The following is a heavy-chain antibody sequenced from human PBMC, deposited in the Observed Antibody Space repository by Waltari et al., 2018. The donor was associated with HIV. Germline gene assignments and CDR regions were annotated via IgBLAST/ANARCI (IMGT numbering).Heavy chain of an antibody. CDR1: GFTFSDYY. D-gene: IGHD3-10*01. J-gene: IGHJ6*02. Sequence: QVQLVASGGGLVKPGGSLRLSCAASGFTFSDYYMSWIRRAPGKGLAWVSYISSSGRTIYYADPVKGRFTISRDNAKNSRYLQMGSLRAEDTAVHYCATGGGQFRFGVAKRTYGMDVWGQGTTVTVSS. V-gene: IGHV3-11*01. CDR2: ISSSGRTI. CDR3: ATGGGQFRFGVAKRTYGMDV.